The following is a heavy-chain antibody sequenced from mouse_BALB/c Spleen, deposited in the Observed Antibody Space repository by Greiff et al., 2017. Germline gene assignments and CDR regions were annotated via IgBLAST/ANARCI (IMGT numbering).Heavy chain of an antibody. CDR1: GFSLTSYG. D-gene: IGHD2-10*02. CDR2: IWSGGST. CDR3: ATSPYGNDHYYAMDY. V-gene: IGHV2-2*02. Sequence: VMLVESGPGLVQPSQSLSITCTVSGFSLTSYGVHWVRQSPGKGLEWLGVIWSGGSTDYNAAFISRLSISKDNSKSQVFFKMNSLQANDTAIYYCATSPYGNDHYYAMDYWGQGTSVTVSS. J-gene: IGHJ4*01.